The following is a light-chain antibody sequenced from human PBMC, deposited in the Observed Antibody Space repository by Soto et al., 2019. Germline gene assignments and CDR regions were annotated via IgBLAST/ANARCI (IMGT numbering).Light chain of an antibody. CDR1: QSVSSSY. J-gene: IGKJ1*01. V-gene: IGKV3-20*01. CDR2: GAS. CDR3: QQYGNSPWT. Sequence: EIVLTQSPDTLSLPPGERATLSCRASQSVSSSYLAWYQQKPGQAPRLLIYGASSRATGIPDRFSGSGSGTDFTLTISRLEPEDFAVYYCQQYGNSPWTFGQGTKVDIK.